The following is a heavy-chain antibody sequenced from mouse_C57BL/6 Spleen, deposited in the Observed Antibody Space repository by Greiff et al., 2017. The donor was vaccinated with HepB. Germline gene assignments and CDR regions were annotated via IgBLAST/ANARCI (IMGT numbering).Heavy chain of an antibody. CDR3: ARRGITTVVAHFDY. V-gene: IGHV1-81*01. CDR1: GYTFTSYG. CDR2: IYPRSGNT. J-gene: IGHJ2*01. D-gene: IGHD1-1*01. Sequence: VQRVESGAELARPGASVKLSCKASGYTFTSYGISWVKQRTGQGLEWIGEIYPRSGNTYYNEKFKGKATLTADKSSSTAYMELRSLTSEDSAVYFCARRGITTVVAHFDYWGQGTTLTVSS.